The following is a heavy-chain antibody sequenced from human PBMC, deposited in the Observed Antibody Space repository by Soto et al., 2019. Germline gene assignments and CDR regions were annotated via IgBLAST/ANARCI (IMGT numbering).Heavy chain of an antibody. CDR1: GFTFSSYA. CDR2: ISGSGGST. Sequence: GGSLRLSCAASGFTFSSYAMSWVRQAPGKGLEWVSAISGSGGSTYYADSVKGRFTISRDNSKNTPYLQMNSLRAEDTAVYYCAKGSSSSGVRYYYGMDVWGQGTTVTVSS. D-gene: IGHD6-6*01. CDR3: AKGSSSSGVRYYYGMDV. V-gene: IGHV3-23*01. J-gene: IGHJ6*02.